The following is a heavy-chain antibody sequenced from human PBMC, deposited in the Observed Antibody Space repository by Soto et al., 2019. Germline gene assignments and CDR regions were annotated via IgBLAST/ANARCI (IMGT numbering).Heavy chain of an antibody. CDR2: ISGSGDST. J-gene: IGHJ3*02. CDR1: GFTFSSYA. Sequence: GGSLILSCAASGFTFSSYARNWVRQPPGKGLEWVSAISGSGDSTYYADSVKGRFTISRDNSINRLYLQMNSLRSEDTAVYYCAHPRGYGVFDAYDIWGQGAMVTVSS. D-gene: IGHD4-17*01. CDR3: AHPRGYGVFDAYDI. V-gene: IGHV3-23*01.